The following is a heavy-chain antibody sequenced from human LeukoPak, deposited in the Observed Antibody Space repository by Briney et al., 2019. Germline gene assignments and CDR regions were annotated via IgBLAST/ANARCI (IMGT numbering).Heavy chain of an antibody. D-gene: IGHD1-26*01. V-gene: IGHV3-7*04. CDR2: IKQDGSEK. CDR3: AGGGYYY. J-gene: IGHJ4*02. Sequence: GGSLRLSCAASGFTFSSYGMSWVRQAPGKGLEWVSKIKQDGSEKYYVDSVKGRFTISRDNAKNSLYLQMNSLRAEDTAVYYCAGGGYYYWGQGTLVTVSS. CDR1: GFTFSSYG.